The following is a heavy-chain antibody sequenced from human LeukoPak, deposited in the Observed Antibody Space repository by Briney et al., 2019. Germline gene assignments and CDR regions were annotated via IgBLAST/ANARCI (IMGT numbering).Heavy chain of an antibody. D-gene: IGHD5-24*01. CDR2: IYYSGST. CDR1: GGSISSYY. V-gene: IGHV4-59*01. Sequence: SETLSLTCTVSGGSISSYYWSWIRQPPGKGLEWIGYIYYSGSTNYNPSLKSRVTISVDTSKNQFSLKLSSVTAADTAVYYCARAPREDGYNERYFDLWGRGTLVTVSS. CDR3: ARAPREDGYNERYFDL. J-gene: IGHJ2*01.